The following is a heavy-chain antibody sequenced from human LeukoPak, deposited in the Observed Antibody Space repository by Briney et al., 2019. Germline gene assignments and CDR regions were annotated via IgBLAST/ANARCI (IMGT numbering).Heavy chain of an antibody. J-gene: IGHJ4*02. CDR3: ARGSDTAMVTGFDY. D-gene: IGHD5-18*01. Sequence: SETLSLTXAVYGGSFSGYYWSWIRQPPGKGLEWIGEINHSGSTNYNPSLKSRVTISVDTSKNQFSLKLSSVTAADTAVYYCARGSDTAMVTGFDYWGQGTLVTVSS. CDR1: GGSFSGYY. V-gene: IGHV4-34*01. CDR2: INHSGST.